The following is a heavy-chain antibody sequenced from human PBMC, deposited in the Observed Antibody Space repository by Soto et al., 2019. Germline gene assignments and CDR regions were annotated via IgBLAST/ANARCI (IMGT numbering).Heavy chain of an antibody. CDR2: IIPILGIA. J-gene: IGHJ4*02. CDR1: GGTFSSYT. Sequence: QVQLVQSGAEVKKPGSSVKVSCKASGGTFSSYTISWVRQAPGQGLEWMGRIIPILGIANYAQKFQGRVTITAGKSPSTAYRELSSLRSEDTAVYYCARGRYCSGGSCNDYWGQGTLVTVSS. V-gene: IGHV1-69*02. D-gene: IGHD2-15*01. CDR3: ARGRYCSGGSCNDY.